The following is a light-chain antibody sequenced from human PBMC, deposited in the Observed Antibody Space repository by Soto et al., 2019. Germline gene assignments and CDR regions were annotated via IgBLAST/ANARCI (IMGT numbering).Light chain of an antibody. J-gene: IGLJ2*01. Sequence: QSALTQPASVSGSPGQSITISCTGTSSDVGSNNYVSWYQQHPGKAPKHMIYDVSNRPTGVSNRVSGSNSGNTATLSSYGFHAEDEADYDFSSYASSRDVLFGGGSELTVL. CDR3: SSYASSRDVL. CDR2: DVS. V-gene: IGLV2-14*01. CDR1: SSDVGSNNY.